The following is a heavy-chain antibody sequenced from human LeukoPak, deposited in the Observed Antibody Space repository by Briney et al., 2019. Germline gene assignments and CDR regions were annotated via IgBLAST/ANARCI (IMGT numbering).Heavy chain of an antibody. V-gene: IGHV4-4*02. CDR1: GDSINSLDL. J-gene: IGHJ4*02. D-gene: IGHD3-22*01. CDR3: AGLVGRYSSGLYYYYFDY. CDR2: MYPSGTT. Sequence: SETLSLTCTVSGDSINSLDLWSWVRQPPGQGLAWIGEMYPSGTTHSNPSVKSRVTISIDKSKNQFFLNLSSVTAADTAVYYCAGLVGRYSSGLYYYYFDYWGQGTLVTVSS.